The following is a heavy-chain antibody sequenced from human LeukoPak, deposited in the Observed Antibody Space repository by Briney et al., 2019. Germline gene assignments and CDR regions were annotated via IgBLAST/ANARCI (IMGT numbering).Heavy chain of an antibody. V-gene: IGHV3-23*01. J-gene: IGHJ4*02. CDR2: ISGSGGST. Sequence: QPGGSLRLSCAASGFTFSSYATSWVRQAPGKGLEWVSAISGSGGSTYYADSVKGRFTISRDNPKNTLYLQMNSLRAEDTAVYYCAKGMFGSGWYGDDYWGQGTLVTVSS. CDR1: GFTFSSYA. CDR3: AKGMFGSGWYGDDY. D-gene: IGHD6-19*01.